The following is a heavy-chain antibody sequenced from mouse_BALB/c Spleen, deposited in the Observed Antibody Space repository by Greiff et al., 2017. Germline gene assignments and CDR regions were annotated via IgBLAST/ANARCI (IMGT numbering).Heavy chain of an antibody. CDR2: INPYNDGT. Sequence: EVQVVESGPELVKPGASVKMSCKASGYTFTSYVMHWVKQKPGQGLEWIGYINPYNDGTKYNEKFKGKATLTSDKSSSTAYMELSSLTSEDSAVYYCASYEAYAMDYWGQGTSVTVSS. CDR1: GYTFTSYV. V-gene: IGHV1-14*01. CDR3: ASYEAYAMDY. D-gene: IGHD2-3*01. J-gene: IGHJ4*01.